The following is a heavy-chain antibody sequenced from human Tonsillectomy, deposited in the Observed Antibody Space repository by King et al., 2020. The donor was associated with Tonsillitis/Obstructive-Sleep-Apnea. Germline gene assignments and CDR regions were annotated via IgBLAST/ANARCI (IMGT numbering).Heavy chain of an antibody. J-gene: IGHJ4*02. D-gene: IGHD2-2*01. CDR1: GYTFTSYA. CDR3: ARAGVVLPADRVIPEFDL. V-gene: IGHV7-4-1*02. CDR2: ITTNTGNQ. Sequence: VQLVESGSELKKPGASVKVSCKASGYTFTSYAMNWVRQAPGQGLEWMGWITTNTGNQTYAQGFTGRFVFSLDTSVNTAYLQISSLKAEDTAVYYCARAGVVLPADRVIPEFDLWGPGTPVTGAS.